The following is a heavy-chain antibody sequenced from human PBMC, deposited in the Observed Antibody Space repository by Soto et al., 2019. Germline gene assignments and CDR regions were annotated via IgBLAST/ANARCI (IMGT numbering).Heavy chain of an antibody. CDR3: ARELKYSDWGYFYCMDV. CDR1: GGSFTSYA. CDR2: IIPIFGTT. Sequence: QVQLVQSGAEVRRPGSSVNISCKASGGSFTSYAITWVRQAPGQGLEWVGGIIPIFGTTTYAQKFYGRVTITADESASTAYMEVSSLRSEDTAMYYCARELKYSDWGYFYCMDVWGQGTTVTVSS. V-gene: IGHV1-69*01. J-gene: IGHJ6*02. D-gene: IGHD3-9*01.